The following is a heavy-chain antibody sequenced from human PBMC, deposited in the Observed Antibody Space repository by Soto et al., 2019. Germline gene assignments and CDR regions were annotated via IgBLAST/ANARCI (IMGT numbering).Heavy chain of an antibody. Sequence: TGGSLRLSCAASGFTFSSYGMHWVRQAPGKGLEWVAVIWYDGSNKYYADSVKGRFTISRDNSKNTLYLQMSSLRAEDTAVYYCARDVYCSSTSCYFTFDYWGQGTLVTVSS. D-gene: IGHD2-2*01. J-gene: IGHJ4*02. CDR2: IWYDGSNK. V-gene: IGHV3-33*01. CDR3: ARDVYCSSTSCYFTFDY. CDR1: GFTFSSYG.